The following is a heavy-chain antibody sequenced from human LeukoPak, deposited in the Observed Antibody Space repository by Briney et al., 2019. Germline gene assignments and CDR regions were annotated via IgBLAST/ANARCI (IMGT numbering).Heavy chain of an antibody. Sequence: GGSLRLSSAASGLTFSSYSMSWVRQAPGKGLEWVSYIGSGSSPIYYVDSVKGRFTISRDNAKNSLYLQMNSLSDEDTAVYYCARERPGGDALDIWGQGTVVTVSS. CDR2: IGSGSSPI. CDR3: ARERPGGDALDI. D-gene: IGHD3-10*01. V-gene: IGHV3-48*02. J-gene: IGHJ3*02. CDR1: GLTFSSYS.